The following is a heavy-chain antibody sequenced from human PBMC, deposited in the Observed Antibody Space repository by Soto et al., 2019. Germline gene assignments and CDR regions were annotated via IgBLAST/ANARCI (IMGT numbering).Heavy chain of an antibody. CDR2: IWYDGSNK. Sequence: QVQLVESGGGVVQPGRSLRLSCAASGFTFSSYGMHWVRQAPGKGLEWVAVIWYDGSNKYYADSVKGRVTISRDNSKNTLYLQMNSRRAEDTAVYYCARGGRAYNWNDEVDYWGQGTLVTVSS. D-gene: IGHD1-1*01. CDR1: GFTFSSYG. V-gene: IGHV3-33*01. J-gene: IGHJ4*02. CDR3: ARGGRAYNWNDEVDY.